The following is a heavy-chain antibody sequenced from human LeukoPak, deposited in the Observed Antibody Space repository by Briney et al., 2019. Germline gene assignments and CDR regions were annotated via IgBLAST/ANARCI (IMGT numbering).Heavy chain of an antibody. CDR3: ARDHASSCQLFDY. CDR1: GYTFTGYY. CDR2: ISVYNGDS. V-gene: IGHV1-18*04. Sequence: ASVKVSCKASGYTFTGYYMHWVRQAPGQGLEWMGWISVYNGDSQYAQKFQGRVTLTTDTSTTTAYMELRSLRSDDTAVYYCARDHASSCQLFDYWGQGALVTVSS. D-gene: IGHD6-13*01. J-gene: IGHJ4*02.